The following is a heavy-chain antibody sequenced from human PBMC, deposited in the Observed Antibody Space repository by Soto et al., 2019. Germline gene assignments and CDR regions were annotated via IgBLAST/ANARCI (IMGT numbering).Heavy chain of an antibody. J-gene: IGHJ4*02. CDR2: ISGSGGTA. V-gene: IGHV3-23*01. CDR1: GFTFSSYA. CDR3: AKGRGQNWNFDY. D-gene: IGHD1-1*01. Sequence: EVQLLESGGGSVQPGGSLRLSCAASGFTFSSYAMHWVRRPPGKGLEWVSSISGSGGTAYYADSVKGRFSISRDSLVNTLYLQMNSLRAEDTTVYYCAKGRGQNWNFDYWGKGTLVTV.